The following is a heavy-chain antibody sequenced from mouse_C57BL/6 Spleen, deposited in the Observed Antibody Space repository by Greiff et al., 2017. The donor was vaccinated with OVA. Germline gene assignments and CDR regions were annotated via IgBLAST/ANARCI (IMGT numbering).Heavy chain of an antibody. CDR3: ARDNYRYFDV. Sequence: EVMLVESEGGLVQPGSSMKLSCTASGFTFSDYYMAWVRQVPEKGLEWVANINYDGSSTYYLDSLKSRFIISRDNAKNILYLQMSSLKSEDTATYYCARDNYRYFDVWGTGTTVTVSS. CDR2: INYDGSST. CDR1: GFTFSDYY. V-gene: IGHV5-16*01. J-gene: IGHJ1*03.